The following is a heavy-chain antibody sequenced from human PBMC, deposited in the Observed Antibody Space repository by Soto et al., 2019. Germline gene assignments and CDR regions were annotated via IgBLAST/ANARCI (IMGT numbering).Heavy chain of an antibody. CDR2: IYHSGST. CDR1: VASISSCGYS. Sequence: SENPSLTCAVSVASISSCGYSWGWSRQPPGKGLEWIGYIYHSGSTYYNPSLKSRVTISVDRSKNQFSLRLSSVTAADTAVYYCARIMRDGYEFDYWGQGTLVTDSS. D-gene: IGHD5-12*01. J-gene: IGHJ4*02. V-gene: IGHV4-30-2*01. CDR3: ARIMRDGYEFDY.